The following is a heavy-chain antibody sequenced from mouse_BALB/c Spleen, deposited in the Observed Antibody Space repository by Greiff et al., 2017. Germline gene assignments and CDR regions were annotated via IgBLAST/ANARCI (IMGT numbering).Heavy chain of an antibody. J-gene: IGHJ4*01. Sequence: QVQLKESGPGLVAPSQSLSITCTVSGFSLTSYGVHWVRQPPGKGLEWLGVIWAGGSTNYNSALMSRLSISKDNSKSQVFLKMNSLQTDDTAMYYCARERGITTATYAMDYWGQGTSVTVSS. CDR1: GFSLTSYG. CDR2: IWAGGST. V-gene: IGHV2-9*02. CDR3: ARERGITTATYAMDY. D-gene: IGHD1-2*01.